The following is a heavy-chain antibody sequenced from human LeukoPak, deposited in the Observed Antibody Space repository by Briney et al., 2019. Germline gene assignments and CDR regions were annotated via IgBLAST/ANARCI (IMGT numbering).Heavy chain of an antibody. Sequence: SETLSLTCAVYGGSFSGYYWSWIRQPPGKGLEWIGEINHSGSTDYNPSLRCRVTISLDTSKNQFSLKLNSVTAADTAIYYCARAGAYCSTTSCACDSWGQGTLATVSS. CDR1: GGSFSGYY. CDR2: INHSGST. V-gene: IGHV4-34*01. CDR3: ARAGAYCSTTSCACDS. J-gene: IGHJ4*02. D-gene: IGHD2-2*01.